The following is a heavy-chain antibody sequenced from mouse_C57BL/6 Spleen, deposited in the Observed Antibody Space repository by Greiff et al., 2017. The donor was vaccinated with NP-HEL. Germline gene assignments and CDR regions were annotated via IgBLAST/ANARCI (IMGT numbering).Heavy chain of an antibody. J-gene: IGHJ1*03. CDR3: ARKNYYGSSYPNWYFDV. CDR2: INPGSGGT. V-gene: IGHV1-54*01. CDR1: GYAFTNYL. D-gene: IGHD1-1*01. Sequence: VQLQQSGAELVRPGTSVKVSCKASGYAFTNYLIEWVKQRPGQGLEWIGVINPGSGGTNYNEKFKGKATLTVDQSSSTAYMQLNSLTSEDSAVYYCARKNYYGSSYPNWYFDVWGTGTTVTVSS.